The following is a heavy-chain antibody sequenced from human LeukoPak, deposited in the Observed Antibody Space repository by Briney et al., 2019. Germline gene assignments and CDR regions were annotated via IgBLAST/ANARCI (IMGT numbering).Heavy chain of an antibody. J-gene: IGHJ5*02. CDR1: GFTFSSYA. D-gene: IGHD3-10*01. CDR2: ISGSGGST. Sequence: PGGSLRLSCAASGFTFSSYAMSWVRRAPGKGLEWVSAISGSGGSTYYADSVKGRFTISRDNSKNTLYLQMNSLRAEDTAVYYCAKDRPRLLWFGELLSNWFDPWGQGTLVTVSS. V-gene: IGHV3-23*01. CDR3: AKDRPRLLWFGELLSNWFDP.